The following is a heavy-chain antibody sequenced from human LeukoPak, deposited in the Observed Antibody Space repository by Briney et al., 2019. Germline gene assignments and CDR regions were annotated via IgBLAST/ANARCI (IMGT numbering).Heavy chain of an antibody. V-gene: IGHV3-7*01. CDR3: ARYYSENPYDYVWGSYRNDY. J-gene: IGHJ4*02. D-gene: IGHD3-16*02. CDR2: IKQDGSEK. CDR1: GFTFSSHW. Sequence: PGGSLRLSCAASGFTFSSHWMSWVRQAPGKGLEWVANIKQDGSEKYYVDSVKGRFTISRDNAKNSLYLQMNSLRAEDTAVYYCARYYSENPYDYVWGSYRNDYWGQGTLVTVSS.